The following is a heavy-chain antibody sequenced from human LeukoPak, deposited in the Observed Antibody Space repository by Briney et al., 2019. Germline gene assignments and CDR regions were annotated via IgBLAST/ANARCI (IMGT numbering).Heavy chain of an antibody. CDR1: ADSISSSRYY. D-gene: IGHD3-22*01. CDR2: IYYSGRT. CDR3: ARPPSGDSSGHDNWFDP. Sequence: SATLSLTCTVSADSISSSRYYWGWLRQTPGMGLEGIVSIYYSGRTNDNPSLKSRVTISVDTSKNQFSLKLSSVTAADTAVYYCARPPSGDSSGHDNWFDPWGQGTLVTVSS. V-gene: IGHV4-39*01. J-gene: IGHJ5*02.